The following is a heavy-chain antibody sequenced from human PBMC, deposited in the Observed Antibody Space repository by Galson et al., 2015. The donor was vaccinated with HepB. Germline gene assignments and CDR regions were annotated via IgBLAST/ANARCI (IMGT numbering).Heavy chain of an antibody. J-gene: IGHJ5*02. CDR1: GFAFSSYW. V-gene: IGHV3-74*01. CDR3: ASDPGVNWFDP. D-gene: IGHD3-10*01. CDR2: ISSDGSST. Sequence: SLRLSCAASGFAFSSYWMHWVRQAPGKGLVWVSRISSDGSSTNYADSVKGRFTISRDNAKNTLYLQMNSLRAEDTALYYCASDPGVNWFDPWGQGTLVTVSS.